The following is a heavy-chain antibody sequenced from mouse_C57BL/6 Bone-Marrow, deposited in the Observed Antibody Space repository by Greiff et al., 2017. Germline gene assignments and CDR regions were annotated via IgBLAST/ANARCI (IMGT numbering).Heavy chain of an antibody. Sequence: EVHLVESGGGLVQPGGSLSLSCAASGFTFTDYYMSWVRQPPGKALEWLGFIRNKANGYTTEYSASVKGRFTISRDNSQSILYLQMNALRAEDSATYYCARSHYDYDAIDYWGQGTTLTVSS. CDR2: IRNKANGYTT. CDR1: GFTFTDYY. V-gene: IGHV7-3*01. D-gene: IGHD2-4*01. CDR3: ARSHYDYDAIDY. J-gene: IGHJ2*01.